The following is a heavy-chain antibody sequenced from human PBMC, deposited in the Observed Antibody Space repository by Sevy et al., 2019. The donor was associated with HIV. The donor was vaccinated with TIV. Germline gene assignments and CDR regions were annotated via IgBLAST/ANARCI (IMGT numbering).Heavy chain of an antibody. CDR2: IWYDGSNK. Sequence: GGSLRLSCVASGFTFSTYGMHWVRQAPGKGLEWVAVIWYDGSNKEYVDSVKGRFTISRDNSKDTLYLQMNSLRAEDTAVYYCARENIAVAGIGYYFGHWGQGTLVTVSS. CDR3: ARENIAVAGIGYYFGH. V-gene: IGHV3-33*01. D-gene: IGHD6-19*01. CDR1: GFTFSTYG. J-gene: IGHJ4*02.